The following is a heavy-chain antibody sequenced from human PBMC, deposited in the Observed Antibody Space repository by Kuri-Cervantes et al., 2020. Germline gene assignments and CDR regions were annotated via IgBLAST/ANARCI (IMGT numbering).Heavy chain of an antibody. Sequence: LKISCAASGFTFDDYAMHWVRQAPGKGLEWVSGISWNSGSIGYADSVKGRFTISRDNAKNTLYLEMNSLRVEDTAVYYCARYIVSYGDYWGLGTLVTVSS. CDR3: ARYIVSYGDY. V-gene: IGHV3-9*01. D-gene: IGHD3-16*01. J-gene: IGHJ4*02. CDR2: ISWNSGSI. CDR1: GFTFDDYA.